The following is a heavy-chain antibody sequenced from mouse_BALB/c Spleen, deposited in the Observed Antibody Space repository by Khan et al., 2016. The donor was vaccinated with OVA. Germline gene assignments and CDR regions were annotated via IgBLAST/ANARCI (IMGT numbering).Heavy chain of an antibody. CDR3: ARHGPLRLPWLAY. CDR1: GFTFSSYG. CDR2: ISGGGSYT. J-gene: IGHJ3*01. Sequence: VQLKESGGGLVKPGGSLKLSCAASGFTFSSYGMSWVRQTPEKRLEWVATISGGGSYTYYPDSVKGRFTISRDNAKNNLYLQMSSLRSEDTALYYCARHGPLRLPWLAYWGQGTLVTVSA. D-gene: IGHD1-2*01. V-gene: IGHV5-9-2*01.